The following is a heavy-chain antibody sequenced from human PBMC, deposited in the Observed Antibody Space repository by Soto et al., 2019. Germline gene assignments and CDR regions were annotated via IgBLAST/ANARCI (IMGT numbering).Heavy chain of an antibody. CDR1: GGSFSGYY. D-gene: IGHD2-15*01. CDR3: AREFAEAGYCSGGSCYGDAFDI. CDR2: INHSGST. V-gene: IGHV4-34*01. Sequence: PSETLSLTCAVYGGSFSGYYWSWIRQPPGKGLEWIGEINHSGSTNYNPSLKSRVTISVDTSKNQFSLKLSSVTAADTAVYYCAREFAEAGYCSGGSCYGDAFDIWGQGTMVTVSS. J-gene: IGHJ3*02.